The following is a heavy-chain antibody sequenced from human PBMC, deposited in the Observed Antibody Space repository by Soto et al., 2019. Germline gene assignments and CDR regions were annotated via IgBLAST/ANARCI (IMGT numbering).Heavy chain of an antibody. V-gene: IGHV4-39*01. Sequence: SETLSLTCTVSGGSISSSSYYWGWIRQPPGKGLEWIGSIYYSGSTYYNPSLKSRVTISVDTSKNQFSLKLSSVTAADTAVYYCARLDTAMAHFDYWGQGTLVTVSS. D-gene: IGHD5-18*01. CDR1: GGSISSSSYY. CDR2: IYYSGST. CDR3: ARLDTAMAHFDY. J-gene: IGHJ4*02.